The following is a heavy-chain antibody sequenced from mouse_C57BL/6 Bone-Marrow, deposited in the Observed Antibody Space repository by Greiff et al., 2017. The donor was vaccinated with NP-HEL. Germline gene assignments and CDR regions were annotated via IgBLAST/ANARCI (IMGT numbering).Heavy chain of an antibody. Sequence: EVKLVESGGGLVQPGGSLSLSCAASGFTFTDYYMRWVRQPPGKALEWLGFIRNKDNGSTTEYSASVKGRFTISRDYSPTTLYLKMHALRAEDGATYYCSRYELGPYAMDYGGRGTAVTVTS. D-gene: IGHD1-3*01. CDR1: GFTFTDYY. CDR2: IRNKDNGSTT. J-gene: IGHJ4*01. CDR3: SRYELGPYAMDY. V-gene: IGHV7-3*01.